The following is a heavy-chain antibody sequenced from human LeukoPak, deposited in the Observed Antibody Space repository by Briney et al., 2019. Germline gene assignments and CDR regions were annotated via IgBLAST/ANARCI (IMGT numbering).Heavy chain of an antibody. V-gene: IGHV3-23*01. CDR1: GFTFIFYG. D-gene: IGHD3-22*01. CDR2: ISGSGDTT. J-gene: IGHJ3*02. CDR3: AKEADYDSSGYFSAQADAFDI. Sequence: PGGSLRLSCAASGFTFIFYGMIWVRQAPGKGLEWVSRISGSGDTTYYADSVKGRFTISRGNSKSVLYLQMNSLRVDDTAVYYCAKEADYDSSGYFSAQADAFDIWGQGTMVTVSS.